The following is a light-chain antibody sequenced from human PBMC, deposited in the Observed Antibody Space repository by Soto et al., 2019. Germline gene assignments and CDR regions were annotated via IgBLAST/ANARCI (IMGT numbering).Light chain of an antibody. CDR1: QSVGSY. CDR2: DAS. Sequence: EIVLTQSPGTLSLSPCEKATLSCRASQSVGSYLAWYQQKPGQAPRLLIYDASNRATGIPARFSGSGSGTDFTLTISSLEPEDFAVYYCQQRSNWLTFGGGTKVDIK. CDR3: QQRSNWLT. V-gene: IGKV3-11*01. J-gene: IGKJ4*01.